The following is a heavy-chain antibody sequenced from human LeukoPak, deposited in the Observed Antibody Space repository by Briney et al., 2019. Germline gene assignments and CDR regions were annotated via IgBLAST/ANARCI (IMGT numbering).Heavy chain of an antibody. J-gene: IGHJ4*02. Sequence: SVKVSCKASGGTFSSDTISWVRQAPGQSLEWMGGFIPIFATTHFAQKFRDRVTFTADDSTGTAYMELSSQRSDDTAMYYCARHQEAAAASGYFDYWGQGTLVTVSS. V-gene: IGHV1-69*13. D-gene: IGHD6-13*01. CDR1: GGTFSSDT. CDR3: ARHQEAAAASGYFDY. CDR2: FIPIFATT.